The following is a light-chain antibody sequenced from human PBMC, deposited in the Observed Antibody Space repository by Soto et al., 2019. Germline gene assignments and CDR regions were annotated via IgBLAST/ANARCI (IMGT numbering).Light chain of an antibody. Sequence: ETVMTQSPATLSVSPGDRVTLSCRASQSIGTNLLWLQQSPGQPPRLLISGASDRVAGVPDRFSGSGSGTDFTLTISGLQSEDCAVYYCQQYAGWPRTVGQGTKVDIK. CDR3: QQYAGWPRT. J-gene: IGKJ2*01. CDR1: QSIGTN. CDR2: GAS. V-gene: IGKV3-15*01.